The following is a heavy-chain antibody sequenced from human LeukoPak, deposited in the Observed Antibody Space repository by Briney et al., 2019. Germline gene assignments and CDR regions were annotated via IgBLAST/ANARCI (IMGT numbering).Heavy chain of an antibody. Sequence: GGSLRLSCAASGLTFSTYWMTWVRQAPGKGLEWVANIKQDGSEKNYVDSVKGRFTISRDNAKNSLYLQMNSLRAEDTAVYYCAIRPIVGATAPFDVWGQGTTVTVSS. J-gene: IGHJ6*02. CDR2: IKQDGSEK. CDR3: AIRPIVGATAPFDV. V-gene: IGHV3-7*01. CDR1: GLTFSTYW. D-gene: IGHD1-26*01.